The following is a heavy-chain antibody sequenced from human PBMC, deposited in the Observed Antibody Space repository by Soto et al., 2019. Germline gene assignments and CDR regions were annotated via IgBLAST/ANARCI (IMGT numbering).Heavy chain of an antibody. Sequence: VSLTCTVSGGSITTGGYYWSWIRQLPGKGLEWIGHRYYSESTYYNPSLKSRVSISLDTSKNQFSLKLSFVTAADTAMYYCARTKCSGGSCYSWSLDYWGQGTPVTVSS. CDR1: GGSITTGGYY. D-gene: IGHD2-15*01. V-gene: IGHV4-31*03. J-gene: IGHJ4*02. CDR3: ARTKCSGGSCYSWSLDY. CDR2: RYYSEST.